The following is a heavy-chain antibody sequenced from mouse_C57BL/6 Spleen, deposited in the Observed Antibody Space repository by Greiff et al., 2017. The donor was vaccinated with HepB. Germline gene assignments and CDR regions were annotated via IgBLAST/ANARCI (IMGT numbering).Heavy chain of an antibody. CDR2: INPGSGGT. J-gene: IGHJ4*01. CDR3: ARTPYDDDAMDY. D-gene: IGHD2-4*01. CDR1: GYAFTNYL. Sequence: QVQLQQSGAELVRPGTSVKVSCKASGYAFTNYLIEWVKQRPGQGLEWIGVINPGSGGTNYNEKFKGKATLTADKSSSTAYMQLSSLTSEDSAVYFCARTPYDDDAMDYWGQGTSVTVSS. V-gene: IGHV1-54*01.